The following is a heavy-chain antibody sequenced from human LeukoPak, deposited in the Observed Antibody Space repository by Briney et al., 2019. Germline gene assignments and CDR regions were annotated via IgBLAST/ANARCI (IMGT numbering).Heavy chain of an antibody. CDR2: ITNNGRKT. CDR1: GFIFNDYF. D-gene: IGHD3-22*01. CDR3: ARAGMDSRGYYQGFDY. J-gene: IGHJ4*02. V-gene: IGHV3-11*04. Sequence: TAGGSLRLSCAASGFIFNDYFMGWIRQTPGKGLEWVSYITNNGRKTYYADSMKGRFTISRDNAKNSLYLQMNSLRAEDTALYYCARAGMDSRGYYQGFDYWGQGTLVTVSS.